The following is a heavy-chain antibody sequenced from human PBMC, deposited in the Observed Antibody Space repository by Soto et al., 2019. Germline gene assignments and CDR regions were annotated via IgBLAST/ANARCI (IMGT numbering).Heavy chain of an antibody. V-gene: IGHV1-58*01. J-gene: IGHJ3*01. CDR1: GFTFSNSA. D-gene: IGHD2-15*01. CDR3: AAELYSGGSCCSFDF. Sequence: QIQVVQSGPEVKQPGTSVKVSCKTSGFTFSNSAVQWVRQARGQRLEWMAWIVVGSGNTNYAQKFRERVTITRDMSTSTTHMEVSSLTSEDTAVYYCAAELYSGGSCCSFDFWGQGTIVTVSS. CDR2: IVVGSGNT.